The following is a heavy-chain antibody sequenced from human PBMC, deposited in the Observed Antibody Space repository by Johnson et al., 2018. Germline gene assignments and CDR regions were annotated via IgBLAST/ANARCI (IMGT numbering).Heavy chain of an antibody. Sequence: VQLQESGPGLVKPSETLSLTCAVYGGSFSGYYWSWFRQPPGKGLEWIGEINHSGSTNYNPSLTSRVTISVDTSKNQFSLKLNSLTAADTAVYYCARALYGDSGIYYSYYGMDVWGQGTMVTFSS. CDR2: INHSGST. V-gene: IGHV4-34*01. J-gene: IGHJ6*02. CDR3: ARALYGDSGIYYSYYGMDV. CDR1: GGSFSGYY. D-gene: IGHD4-17*01.